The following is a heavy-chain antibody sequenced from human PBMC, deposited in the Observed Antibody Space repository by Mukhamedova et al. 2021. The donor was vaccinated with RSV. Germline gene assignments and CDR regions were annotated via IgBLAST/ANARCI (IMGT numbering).Heavy chain of an antibody. D-gene: IGHD3-3*01. V-gene: IGHV4-59*01. Sequence: SWIRQPPGKGLEWIGYIYYSGSTNYNPSLKSRVTISVDTSKNQFSLKLSSVTAADTAVYYCAMSTIFGVVSPSYYFVVWG. J-gene: IGHJ6*03. CDR2: IYYSGST. CDR3: AMSTIFGVVSPSYYFVV.